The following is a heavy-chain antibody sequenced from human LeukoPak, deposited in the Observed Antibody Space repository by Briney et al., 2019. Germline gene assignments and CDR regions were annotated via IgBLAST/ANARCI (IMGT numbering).Heavy chain of an antibody. Sequence: GGSLRLSCAASGFTVSSNYMSWVRQAPGKGLEWVSVIYSSGSTYYADSVKGRFTISRDNSKNTLYLQMNSLRAEDTAVYYCARGGPYNWFDPWGQGTLVTVSS. V-gene: IGHV3-53*01. CDR3: ARGGPYNWFDP. CDR2: IYSSGST. J-gene: IGHJ5*02. CDR1: GFTVSSNY.